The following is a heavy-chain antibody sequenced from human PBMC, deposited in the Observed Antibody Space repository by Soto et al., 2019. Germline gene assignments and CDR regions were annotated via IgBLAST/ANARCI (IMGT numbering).Heavy chain of an antibody. D-gene: IGHD5-18*01. V-gene: IGHV4-4*02. J-gene: IGHJ5*02. Sequence: PSETLSLTCAVSSGSISSNWWSWVRQPPGKGLEWIGEIYHSGSTNYHPSLNGRVTISVDKSKNHFSLDLSSVTAADTAVYYCSSQTYSYAWHHWGQGIQVTVSS. CDR1: SGSISSNW. CDR3: SSQTYSYAWHH. CDR2: IYHSGST.